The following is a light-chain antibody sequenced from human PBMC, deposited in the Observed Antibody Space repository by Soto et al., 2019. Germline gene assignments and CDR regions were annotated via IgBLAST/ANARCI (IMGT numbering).Light chain of an antibody. CDR2: DAS. V-gene: IGKV1-13*02. Sequence: AIQLTPSPSSLSASVGDRVTITCRASQGISSALAWYQQKPGKAPKLLIYDASSLESGVPSRFSGSGSGTDFTLTISSLQPEDFTTYYCQQFNSYPVTFGPGTKVDIK. CDR1: QGISSA. J-gene: IGKJ3*01. CDR3: QQFNSYPVT.